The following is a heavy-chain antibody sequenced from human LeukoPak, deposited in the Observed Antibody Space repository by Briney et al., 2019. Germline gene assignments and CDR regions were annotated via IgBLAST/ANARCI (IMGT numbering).Heavy chain of an antibody. J-gene: IGHJ5*01. CDR3: ARGPRGAPRELDS. CDR1: GYTFTAYQ. V-gene: IGHV1-2*06. CDR2: INPNSGDR. Sequence: ASVKVSCKTSGYTFTAYQIHWVRQAPGQGLEWMGRINPNSGDRKRGQAFQDRVTLTRDTSISTAYMELRRLKSDDTAVYFCARGPRGAPRELDSWGQGTLVTVSS.